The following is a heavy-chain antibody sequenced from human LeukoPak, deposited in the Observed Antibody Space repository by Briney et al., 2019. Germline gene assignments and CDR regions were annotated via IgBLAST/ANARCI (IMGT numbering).Heavy chain of an antibody. D-gene: IGHD6-19*01. Sequence: PSETLSLTWTVSGGSISSYYWSWIRQPPGKGLEWIGYIYYSGSTNYNPSLTSRVTISVDTSKNQFSLKLSSVTAADTAVYYCASAVAGTPNFDYWGQGTLVTVSS. V-gene: IGHV4-59*01. J-gene: IGHJ4*02. CDR2: IYYSGST. CDR1: GGSISSYY. CDR3: ASAVAGTPNFDY.